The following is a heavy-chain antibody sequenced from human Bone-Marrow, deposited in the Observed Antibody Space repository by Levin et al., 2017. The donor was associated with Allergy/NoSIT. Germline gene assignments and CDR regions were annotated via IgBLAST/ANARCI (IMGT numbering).Heavy chain of an antibody. Sequence: GESLKISCAVSGFTVSNNYMSWVRQAPGAGLEWVSLIYSVGTTYYADSVKGRFTISRDNSRNTLSLQMNSLRAEDTAVYYCTGGPSGVRGWGQGTLVTVSS. CDR1: GFTVSNNY. CDR2: IYSVGTT. J-gene: IGHJ4*02. CDR3: TGGPSGVRG. V-gene: IGHV3-53*01. D-gene: IGHD3-16*01.